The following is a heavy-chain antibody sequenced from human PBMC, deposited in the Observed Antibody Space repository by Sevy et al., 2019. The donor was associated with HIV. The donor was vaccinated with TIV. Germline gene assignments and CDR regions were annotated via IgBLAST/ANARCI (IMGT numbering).Heavy chain of an antibody. CDR1: GFSLSTSGVS. Sequence: SGPTLVKPTQTLTLTCTFSGFSLSTSGVSVGWIRQPPGKALEWLALIYWDDDKRYSPSLKSRLTITKDTSKNLVVLTMTNMDPVDTATYYCAHLSKNWALGPYYFDYWGQGTLVTVSS. V-gene: IGHV2-5*02. CDR3: AHLSKNWALGPYYFDY. J-gene: IGHJ4*02. D-gene: IGHD7-27*01. CDR2: IYWDDDK.